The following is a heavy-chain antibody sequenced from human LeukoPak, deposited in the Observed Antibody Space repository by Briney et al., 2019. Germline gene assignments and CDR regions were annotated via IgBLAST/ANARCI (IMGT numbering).Heavy chain of an antibody. CDR1: GFTFSSYS. Sequence: GGSLRLSCAASGFTFSSYSMNWVRQAPGKGLEWVSSISSSSSYIYYADSVKGRFTISRDNAKNSLYLQMNSLRAEDTAVYYCARGRGYDILTGYYKDGGMWDTDYWGQGTLVTVSS. D-gene: IGHD3-9*01. V-gene: IGHV3-21*01. CDR3: ARGRGYDILTGYYKDGGMWDTDY. CDR2: ISSSSSYI. J-gene: IGHJ4*02.